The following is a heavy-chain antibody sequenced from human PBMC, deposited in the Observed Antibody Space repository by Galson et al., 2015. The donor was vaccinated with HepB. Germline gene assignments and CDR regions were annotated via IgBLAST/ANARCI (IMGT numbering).Heavy chain of an antibody. Sequence: SLRLSCAASGFTFSSYTMNWVRQAPGKGLESVSYISSTGTTMYYADSAKGRFTISRDNAQNSLYLQMNSLRDEDTAVYYCARVYFGSGSSSAYWYFDLWGQGTTVTVSS. V-gene: IGHV3-48*02. J-gene: IGHJ2*01. CDR3: ARVYFGSGSSSAYWYFDL. D-gene: IGHD3-10*01. CDR2: ISSTGTTM. CDR1: GFTFSSYT.